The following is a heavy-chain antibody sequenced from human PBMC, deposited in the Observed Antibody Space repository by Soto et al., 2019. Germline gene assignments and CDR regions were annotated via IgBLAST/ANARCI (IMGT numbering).Heavy chain of an antibody. CDR2: ISSSASTI. J-gene: IGHJ4*02. Sequence: EVLLVESGGGLVQPGGSMRLSCAASGFTFISYEMNWVRQAPGKGLEWVSYISSSASTIYYADSVKGRFTMSRDNAKDSLYLQMNTLRAEDTAVYYCARLNTMGFDYWGQGTLVTVSS. CDR3: ARLNTMGFDY. CDR1: GFTFISYE. D-gene: IGHD1-26*01. V-gene: IGHV3-48*03.